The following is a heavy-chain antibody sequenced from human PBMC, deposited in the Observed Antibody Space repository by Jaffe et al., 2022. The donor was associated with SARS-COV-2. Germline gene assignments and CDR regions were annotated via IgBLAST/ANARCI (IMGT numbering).Heavy chain of an antibody. J-gene: IGHJ4*02. CDR2: IKQDGSEK. CDR1: GFTFSSYW. CDR3: ARGCSSTSCYLDY. D-gene: IGHD2-2*01. Sequence: EVQLVESGGGLVQPGGSLRLSCAASGFTFSSYWMSWVRQAPGKGLEWVANIKQDGSEKYYVDSVKGRFTISRDNAKNSLYLQMNSLRAEDTAVYYCARGCSSTSCYLDYWGQGTLVTVSS. V-gene: IGHV3-7*01.